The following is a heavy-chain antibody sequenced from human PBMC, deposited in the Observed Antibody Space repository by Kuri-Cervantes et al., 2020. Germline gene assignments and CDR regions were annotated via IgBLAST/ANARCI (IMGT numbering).Heavy chain of an antibody. CDR2: ISGSGGST. V-gene: IGHV3-23*01. CDR1: GFTFSSYA. CDR3: AKGGGAFRYYYDSSGRIDY. J-gene: IGHJ4*02. Sequence: GGSLRLSCAASGFTFSSYAMSWVRQAPGKGLEWVSAISGSGGSTYYADSVKGRFTISRDNSKNTLYLQMNSLRAEDTAVYYCAKGGGAFRYYYDSSGRIDYWGQGTLVTVSS. D-gene: IGHD3-22*01.